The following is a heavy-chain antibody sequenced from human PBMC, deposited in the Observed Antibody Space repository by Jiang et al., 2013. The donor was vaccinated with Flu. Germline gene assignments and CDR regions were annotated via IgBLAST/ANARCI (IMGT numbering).Heavy chain of an antibody. D-gene: IGHD6-13*01. CDR1: GYSLTNYA. V-gene: IGHV7-4-1*02. CDR3: ARDWGLGTTWYGLFDY. CDR2: INTNTGNP. Sequence: QSGSELKKPGASVKVSCKASGYSLTNYAMNWVRQAPGHGLEWMGWINTNTGNPTYAQGFTGRFVFSLDTSVGTAYLQISSLKAEDTAVYYCARDWGLGTTWYGLFDYWGQGTLVTVSS. J-gene: IGHJ4*02.